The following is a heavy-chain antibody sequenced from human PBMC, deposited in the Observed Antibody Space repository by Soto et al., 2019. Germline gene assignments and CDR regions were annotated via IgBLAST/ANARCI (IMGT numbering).Heavy chain of an antibody. D-gene: IGHD4-17*01. V-gene: IGHV1-69*06. CDR2: IIPIFGTA. J-gene: IGHJ6*02. Sequence: QVQLVQSGAEVKKPGSSVKVSCKASGGTFSSYAISWVRQAPGQGLEWMGGIIPIFGTANYAQKFQGRVTITADKSTSKAYMELSSLRSEDTAVYYCANDYGDYAGNYYYGMDVWGQGTTVTVSS. CDR3: ANDYGDYAGNYYYGMDV. CDR1: GGTFSSYA.